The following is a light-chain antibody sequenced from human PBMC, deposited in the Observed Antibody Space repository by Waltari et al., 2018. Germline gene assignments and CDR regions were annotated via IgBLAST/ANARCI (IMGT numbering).Light chain of an antibody. CDR3: MQALRIPWT. CDR1: QSLLHSSGNNY. V-gene: IGKV2-28*01. CDR2: LGS. J-gene: IGKJ1*01. Sequence: DIVMTQSPLSLPVTPGEPASISCRSSQSLLHSSGNNYLDWYVQKPGQSPQLLIYLGSSRASGVPDRFSGSASGTDFTLKISRVEAEDVGVYYCMQALRIPWTFGQGTKVEIK.